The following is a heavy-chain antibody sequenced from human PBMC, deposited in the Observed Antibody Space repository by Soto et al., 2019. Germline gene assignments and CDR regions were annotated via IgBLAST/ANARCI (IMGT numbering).Heavy chain of an antibody. CDR3: AGGPRGGKEPIDY. Sequence: ASVKVSCEACGGRFSSYAISGVRKAPGQGLEWMGGIIPIFGTANYAQKFQGRVTITADESTSTAYMELSSLRSEDTAVYYCAGGPRGGKEPIDYWGQGTLVTVSS. D-gene: IGHD2-15*01. CDR1: GGRFSSYA. J-gene: IGHJ4*02. CDR2: IIPIFGTA. V-gene: IGHV1-69*13.